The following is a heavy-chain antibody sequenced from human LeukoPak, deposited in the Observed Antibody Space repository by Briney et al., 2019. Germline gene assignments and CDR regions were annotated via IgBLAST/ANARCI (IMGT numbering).Heavy chain of an antibody. CDR2: ISGSNGNV. CDR1: GYRSSEYR. CDR3: MRVVLVAPIPEAWAAKPPSYFAHMDV. V-gene: IGHV1-18*01. D-gene: IGHD2/OR15-2a*01. J-gene: IGHJ6*03. Sequence: ASVKLSCKSSGYRSSEYRLAWVRQARGQGLEWIGWISGSNGNVNKIQKFQGRVTMTINRSSTSAEMELKKLSDDDTAVYYCMRVVLVAPIPEAWAAKPPSYFAHMDVWGEGTTVTVSS.